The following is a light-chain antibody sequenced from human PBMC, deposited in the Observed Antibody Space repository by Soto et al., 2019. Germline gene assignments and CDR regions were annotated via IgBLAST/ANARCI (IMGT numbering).Light chain of an antibody. Sequence: MTQSPSSLSASVGDRVNITCRASQGISNYLAWYQQKPGKVPTLLIYATSTLQAGVPSRFSGSGSGTDFTLTISSLQPEDVATYYCQKYNSAPPLTFGGGTKVDIK. CDR2: ATS. J-gene: IGKJ4*01. CDR3: QKYNSAPPLT. V-gene: IGKV1-27*01. CDR1: QGISNY.